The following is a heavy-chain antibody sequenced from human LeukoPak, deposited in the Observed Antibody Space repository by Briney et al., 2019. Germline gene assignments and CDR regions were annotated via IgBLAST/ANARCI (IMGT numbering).Heavy chain of an antibody. J-gene: IGHJ4*02. CDR2: ISSSGDAT. CDR3: ATRNFHQSRAYYYYYFDF. CDR1: GFTFSSHA. Sequence: GGSLRLSCAASGFTFSSHAMSWVRQAPGRGLEWVSGISSSGDATYYADSVRGRFTISRDNSRNTLYLQINSLRAEDTAAYYCATRNFHQSRAYYYYYFDFWGQGTLVTVPS. D-gene: IGHD3-22*01. V-gene: IGHV3-23*01.